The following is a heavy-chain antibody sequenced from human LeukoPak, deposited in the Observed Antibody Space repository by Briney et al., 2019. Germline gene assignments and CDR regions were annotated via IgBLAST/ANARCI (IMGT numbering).Heavy chain of an antibody. J-gene: IGHJ3*02. CDR2: ISGSGGST. Sequence: GGSLRLSCAASGFTFSSYAMSWVRQAPGKGLEWVSAISGSGGSTYYADSVKGRFTISRDNSKNTLYLQMNSLRAEDTAVYYCAKDRDYYDGSGYFPYIWGQGTMVTVSS. CDR1: GFTFSSYA. CDR3: AKDRDYYDGSGYFPYI. D-gene: IGHD3-22*01. V-gene: IGHV3-23*01.